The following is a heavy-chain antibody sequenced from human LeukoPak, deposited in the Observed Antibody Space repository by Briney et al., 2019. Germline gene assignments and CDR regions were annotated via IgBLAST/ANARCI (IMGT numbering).Heavy chain of an antibody. Sequence: ASVKVSCKASGYTFTGCYMHWVRQMPGKGRERMGIIYPGDSDTRYSPSFQGQVTISADKSISTAYLQWSSLKASDTAMYYCARPRGGPYEDCGGDCYSEVDYWGQGTLVTVSS. V-gene: IGHV5-51*01. CDR2: IYPGDSDT. CDR1: GYTFTGCY. CDR3: ARPRGGPYEDCGGDCYSEVDY. D-gene: IGHD2-21*02. J-gene: IGHJ4*02.